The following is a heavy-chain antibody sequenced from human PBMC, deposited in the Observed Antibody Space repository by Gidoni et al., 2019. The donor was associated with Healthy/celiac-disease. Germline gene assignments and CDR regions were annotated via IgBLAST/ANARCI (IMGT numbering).Heavy chain of an antibody. CDR1: GGTFSSYA. D-gene: IGHD2-21*02. CDR2: IIPIFGTA. J-gene: IGHJ5*02. Sequence: QVQLVQSGAEVKKPGSSVKVSCKASGGTFSSYAISWVRQAPGQGLEWMGGIIPIFGTANYAQKFQGRVTITADESTSTAYMELSSLRSEDTAVYYCARSPYCGGDCYSGWFDPWGQGTLVTVSS. CDR3: ARSPYCGGDCYSGWFDP. V-gene: IGHV1-69*01.